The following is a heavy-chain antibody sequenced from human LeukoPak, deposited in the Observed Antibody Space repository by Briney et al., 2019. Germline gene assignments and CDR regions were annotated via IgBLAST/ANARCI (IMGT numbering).Heavy chain of an antibody. V-gene: IGHV1-2*02. J-gene: IGHJ5*02. CDR2: INPDSGHT. CDR3: ARERGPYYYGSGPADP. D-gene: IGHD3-10*01. Sequence: ASVKVSCKTSAYLFTNYFIHWVRQAPGQGLEWMGWINPDSGHTYYAQRYQGRVTLTRDKSIRTVYMELTSLRSDDTAFYYCARERGPYYYGSGPADPWGQGTLVAVSS. CDR1: AYLFTNYF.